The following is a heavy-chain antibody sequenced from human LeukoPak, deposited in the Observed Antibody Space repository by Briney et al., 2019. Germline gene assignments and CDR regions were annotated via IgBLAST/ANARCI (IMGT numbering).Heavy chain of an antibody. CDR2: ISAYNGNT. J-gene: IGHJ4*02. D-gene: IGHD3-3*01. CDR3: ARTPGPFGVVAAFDY. CDR1: GYTFTSYG. Sequence: ASVKVSCKASGYTFTSYGISWVRQAPGQGLEWMGRISAYNGNTNYAQKLQGRVTMTTDTSTSTAYMELRSLRSDDTAVYYCARTPGPFGVVAAFDYWGRGTLVTVSS. V-gene: IGHV1-18*01.